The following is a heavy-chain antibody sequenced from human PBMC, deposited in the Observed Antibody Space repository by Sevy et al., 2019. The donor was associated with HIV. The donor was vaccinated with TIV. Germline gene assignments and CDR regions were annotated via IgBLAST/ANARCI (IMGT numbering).Heavy chain of an antibody. D-gene: IGHD5-12*01. Sequence: GESLKISCAASGFTFSSYGMHWVRQAPGKGLEWVAVIWYDGSNKYYADSVKGRFTISRDNSKNTLYLQMNSLGAEDTAVYYCARDNEGWLQFYYYYYMDVWGKGTTVTVSS. J-gene: IGHJ6*03. CDR1: GFTFSSYG. CDR3: ARDNEGWLQFYYYYYMDV. V-gene: IGHV3-33*01. CDR2: IWYDGSNK.